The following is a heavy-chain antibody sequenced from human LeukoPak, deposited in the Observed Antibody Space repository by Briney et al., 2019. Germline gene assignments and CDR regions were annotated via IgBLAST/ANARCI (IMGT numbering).Heavy chain of an antibody. CDR3: ARCGGVGATPFDY. D-gene: IGHD1-26*01. V-gene: IGHV4-34*01. J-gene: IGHJ4*02. Sequence: SETLSLTCAVYGGSFSGYYWSWIRQPPGKGLEWIGEINHSGSTNYNPSLKSRVTISVDTSKNQFSLKLSSVTAADTAVYYCARCGGVGATPFDYWGQGTLVTVSS. CDR1: GGSFSGYY. CDR2: INHSGST.